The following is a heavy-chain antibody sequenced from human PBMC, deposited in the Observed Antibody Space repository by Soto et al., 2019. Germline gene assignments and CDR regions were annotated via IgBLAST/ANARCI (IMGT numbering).Heavy chain of an antibody. CDR3: ARGQGRLCTSGRCYFVY. CDR2: MSGRGTST. Sequence: EVQFLDSGGGLAQPGGTLRLSCAASGFSFNNFAMTWVRQATGKVLEWVSGMSGRGTSTYSADSVKVRSTISRDNSKSVVYLEMNSLRTEDTAVYYCARGQGRLCTSGRCYFVYGGQGSLVTVTS. J-gene: IGHJ4*02. D-gene: IGHD2-8*01. V-gene: IGHV3-23*01. CDR1: GFSFNNFA.